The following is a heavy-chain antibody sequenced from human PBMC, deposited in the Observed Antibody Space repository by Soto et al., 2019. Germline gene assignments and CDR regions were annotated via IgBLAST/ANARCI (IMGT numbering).Heavy chain of an antibody. Sequence: QVQLQQWGAGLLKPSETLSLNCAVNGGSLSHYYWSWIRQPPGKGLEWIGEIKGDGSTNYSPSLKSRATIASDTSNNQFSLRLYAVTAAGTGVYYCARGQEGVVATHWDQGTLVTVSS. D-gene: IGHD5-12*01. CDR1: GGSLSHYY. V-gene: IGHV4-34*01. J-gene: IGHJ4*02. CDR3: ARGQEGVVATH. CDR2: IKGDGST.